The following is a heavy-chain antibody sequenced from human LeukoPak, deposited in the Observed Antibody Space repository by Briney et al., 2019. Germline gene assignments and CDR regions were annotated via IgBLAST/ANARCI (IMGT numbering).Heavy chain of an antibody. CDR3: ARDRVSGSYFAGPRDNRFDP. Sequence: ASVKVSCKASGYTFTSYGISWVRQAPGQGLEWMGWISACNGNTNYAQKLQGRVTMTTDTSTSTAYMELRSLRSDDTAVYYCARDRVSGSYFAGPRDNRFDPWGQGTLVTVSS. CDR1: GYTFTSYG. J-gene: IGHJ5*02. D-gene: IGHD1-26*01. V-gene: IGHV1-18*01. CDR2: ISACNGNT.